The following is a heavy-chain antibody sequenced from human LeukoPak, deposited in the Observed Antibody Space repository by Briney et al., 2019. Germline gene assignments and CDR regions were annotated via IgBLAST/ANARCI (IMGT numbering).Heavy chain of an antibody. D-gene: IGHD3-16*02. V-gene: IGHV3-48*03. CDR2: ISFSGDTI. CDR3: ARRLSYYGMDV. Sequence: GGSLRLSCAASGFTFSGYEMIWVRQAPGKGLEWVLKISFSGDTIHSADSVKGRFTTSRDNAKNSLYLQMSSLRAEDTAVYYCARRLSYYGMDVWGQGTTVIVSS. J-gene: IGHJ6*01. CDR1: GFTFSGYE.